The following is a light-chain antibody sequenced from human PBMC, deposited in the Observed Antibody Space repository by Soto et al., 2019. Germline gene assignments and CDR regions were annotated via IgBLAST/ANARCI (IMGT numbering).Light chain of an antibody. J-gene: IGKJ1*01. Sequence: DIPMTQAPSTLSASVGEIVTITYRASQSISSWLAWYQQKPGKAPKLLIYKASSLESGVPSRFSGSGSGTEFTLTISSLHPDDFAAYYCQQYHTDGTFCQGTKVDIK. CDR2: KAS. CDR3: QQYHTDGT. V-gene: IGKV1-5*03. CDR1: QSISSW.